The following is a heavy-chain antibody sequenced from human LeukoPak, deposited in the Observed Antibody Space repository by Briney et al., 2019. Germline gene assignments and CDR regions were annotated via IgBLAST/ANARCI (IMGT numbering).Heavy chain of an antibody. J-gene: IGHJ4*02. CDR3: AREEDCSSTSCYSDFDY. D-gene: IGHD2-2*01. CDR2: ISSSSSYI. V-gene: IGHV3-21*01. Sequence: PGGSLRLSCAASGFTFSSYSMNWVRQAPGKGLDWVSSISSSSSYIYYADSVKGRFTISRDNAKNSLYLQMNSLRAEDTAVYYCAREEDCSSTSCYSDFDYWGQGTLVTVSS. CDR1: GFTFSSYS.